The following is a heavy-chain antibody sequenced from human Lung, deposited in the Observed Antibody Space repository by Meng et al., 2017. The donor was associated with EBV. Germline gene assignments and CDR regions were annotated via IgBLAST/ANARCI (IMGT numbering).Heavy chain of an antibody. CDR1: GGASSSSNW. CDR3: ARDEGGNSERGFQH. CDR2: IYHSGST. D-gene: IGHD4-23*01. V-gene: IGHV4-4*02. J-gene: IGHJ1*01. Sequence: HLQDLDPGVGMPSGTLHLTCACSGGASSSSNWWSWVRQPPGKGLEWIGEIYHSGSTNYNPSLKSRVTISVDKSKNQFSLKLSSVTAADTAVYYCARDEGGNSERGFQHWGQGTLVTVSS.